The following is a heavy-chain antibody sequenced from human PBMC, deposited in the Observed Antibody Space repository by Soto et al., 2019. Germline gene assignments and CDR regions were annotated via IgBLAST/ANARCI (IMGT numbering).Heavy chain of an antibody. J-gene: IGHJ6*02. D-gene: IGHD5-18*01. CDR1: GYSFTSYW. Sequence: PGESLKISCKGSGYSFTSYWIGWVRQMSGKGLEWMGIIYPGDSDTRYSPSFQGQVTISADKSISTAYLQWSSLKASDTAMYYCARVDTAMVTNYYYGMDVWGQGTTVTVSS. V-gene: IGHV5-51*01. CDR2: IYPGDSDT. CDR3: ARVDTAMVTNYYYGMDV.